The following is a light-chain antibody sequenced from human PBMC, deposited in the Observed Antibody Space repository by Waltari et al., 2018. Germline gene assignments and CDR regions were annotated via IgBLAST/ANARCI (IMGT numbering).Light chain of an antibody. V-gene: IGKV3-20*01. CDR3: QQYGSSPQT. CDR1: QSVRSSY. J-gene: IGKJ1*01. Sequence: EIVLTQSPGTLSLSPGERATLSCRASQSVRSSYLAWYQQKPGQAPRLLIYSASTRATDIPDRFSGSGSATDFTLTISRLEPEDFAVYYCQQYGSSPQTFGQGTQVEIK. CDR2: SAS.